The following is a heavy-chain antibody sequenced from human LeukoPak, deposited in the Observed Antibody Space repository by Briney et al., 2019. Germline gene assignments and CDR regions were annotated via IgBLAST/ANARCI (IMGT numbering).Heavy chain of an antibody. D-gene: IGHD3-10*01. Sequence: SETLSLTCAVSGGSISSGGYSWSWIRQPPGKGLEWIGYIYHSGSTYYNPSLKSRVTISVDRSKNQFSLKLSSVTAADTAVYYCARDSGTFDYWGQGTLVTVSS. V-gene: IGHV4-30-2*01. CDR3: ARDSGTFDY. CDR2: IYHSGST. CDR1: GGSISSGGYS. J-gene: IGHJ4*02.